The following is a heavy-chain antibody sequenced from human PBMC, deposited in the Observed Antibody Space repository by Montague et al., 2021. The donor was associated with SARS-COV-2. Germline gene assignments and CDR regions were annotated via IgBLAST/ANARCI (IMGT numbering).Heavy chain of an antibody. CDR1: GGSFSGYY. J-gene: IGHJ4*02. CDR2: ISHSVST. CDR3: ARGGGYSYGALDY. D-gene: IGHD5-18*01. V-gene: IGHV4-34*01. Sequence: SETLSLTCVVYGGSFSGYYWSWLRQPPGKGLEWIGEISHSVSTNYNPSLKSRVTISVDTSKKQFSLRLNSVTAADTAVYYCARGGGYSYGALDYWGQGTLVTVSS.